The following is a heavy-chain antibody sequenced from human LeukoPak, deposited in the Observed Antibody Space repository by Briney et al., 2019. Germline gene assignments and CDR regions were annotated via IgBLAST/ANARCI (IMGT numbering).Heavy chain of an antibody. J-gene: IGHJ6*02. CDR2: IYSGGST. CDR3: ATLGDIVVVPAANPHYYYGMDV. V-gene: IGHV3-53*04. CDR1: GFTVSSNY. Sequence: GGSLRLSCAASGFTVSSNYMSWVRQAPGKGLEWVSVIYSGGSTYYADSVKGRFTISRHNSKNTLYLQMNSLRAEDTAVYYCATLGDIVVVPAANPHYYYGMDVWGQGTTVTVSS. D-gene: IGHD2-2*01.